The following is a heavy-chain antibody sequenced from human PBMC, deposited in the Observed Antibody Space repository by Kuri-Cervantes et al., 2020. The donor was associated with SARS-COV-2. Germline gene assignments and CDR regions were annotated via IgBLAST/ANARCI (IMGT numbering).Heavy chain of an antibody. CDR2: IKQDGSEK. D-gene: IGHD4-11*01. Sequence: GESLKISCAASGFTFSSYWMSWVRQAPGKGLEWVANIKQDGSEKYYVDSVKGRFTISRDNAKNSLYLQMNSLRAEDTAVYYCARKSNYHGPIDYWGQGTLVTVSS. CDR3: ARKSNYHGPIDY. J-gene: IGHJ4*02. CDR1: GFTFSSYW. V-gene: IGHV3-7*01.